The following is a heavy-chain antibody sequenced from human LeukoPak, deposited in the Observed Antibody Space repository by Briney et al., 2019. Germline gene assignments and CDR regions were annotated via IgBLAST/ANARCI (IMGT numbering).Heavy chain of an antibody. CDR3: AREKYYYDSSGLIGN. J-gene: IGHJ4*02. CDR2: IKQDGSEK. CDR1: VFTFSSYW. V-gene: IGHV3-7*01. D-gene: IGHD3-22*01. Sequence: GGSLRLSCAASVFTFSSYWMSWVRQAPGKGLEWVANIKQDGSEKYYVDSVKGRFTISRDNAKNSLYLQMNSLRAEDTAVYYCAREKYYYDSSGLIGNWGQGTLVTVSS.